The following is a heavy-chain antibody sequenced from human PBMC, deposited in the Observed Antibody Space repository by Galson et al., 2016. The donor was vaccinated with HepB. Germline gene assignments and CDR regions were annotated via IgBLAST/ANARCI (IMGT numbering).Heavy chain of an antibody. J-gene: IGHJ4*02. CDR2: ILDDGSNT. V-gene: IGHV3-30-3*01. Sequence: SLRLSCAASGFTFSNYAMHWVRQAPGKGLEWVALILDDGSNTDYADSVKGRFTISRDNSKNTLYLQMNSLRAEDTALYYCASGRGRATNYFDFWGQGTLVTVSS. CDR3: ASGRGRATNYFDF. D-gene: IGHD1-26*01. CDR1: GFTFSNYA.